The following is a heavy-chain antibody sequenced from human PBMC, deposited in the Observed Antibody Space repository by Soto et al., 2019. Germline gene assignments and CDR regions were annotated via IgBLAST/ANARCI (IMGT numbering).Heavy chain of an antibody. CDR3: ARKAYRSGWLDY. V-gene: IGHV4-39*01. J-gene: IGHJ4*02. D-gene: IGHD6-19*01. CDR1: GGSISSSSYY. Sequence: SETLSLTCTVSGGSISSSSYYWGWIRQPPGKGLEWIGSIYYSGSTYYKPSLKSRVTISVDASKNQFSLKLSSVTAADTAVYYCARKAYRSGWLDYWGQGTLVNVSS. CDR2: IYYSGST.